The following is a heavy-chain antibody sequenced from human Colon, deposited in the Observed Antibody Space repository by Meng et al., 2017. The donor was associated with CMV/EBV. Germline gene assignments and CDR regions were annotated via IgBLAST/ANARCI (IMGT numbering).Heavy chain of an antibody. Sequence: GGSLRLSCATSGFTFSSHSMNWVRQAPGKGLEWVSSISGGGASIWYADSMKGRFTVSRDNAKSSQYLQMNSLRAEDTAVYYCARGSNIYYGMDVWGQGTTVTVSS. CDR3: ARGSNIYYGMDV. D-gene: IGHD2/OR15-2a*01. CDR1: GFTFSSHS. CDR2: ISGGGASI. V-gene: IGHV3-21*01. J-gene: IGHJ6*02.